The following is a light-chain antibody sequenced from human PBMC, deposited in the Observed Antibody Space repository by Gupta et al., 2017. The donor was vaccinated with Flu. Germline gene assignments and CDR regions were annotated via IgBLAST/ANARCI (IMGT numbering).Light chain of an antibody. V-gene: IGLV1-44*01. CDR2: GNS. Sequence: QRVTISCSGSSSNIGSNPVNWYQQVPGTAPKLLIYGNSQRPSGVPDRFSGSKSGTSASLAISGLQSEDEADYYCAAWDDSLNGHYVFGTGTKVTVL. CDR3: AAWDDSLNGHYV. CDR1: SSNIGSNP. J-gene: IGLJ1*01.